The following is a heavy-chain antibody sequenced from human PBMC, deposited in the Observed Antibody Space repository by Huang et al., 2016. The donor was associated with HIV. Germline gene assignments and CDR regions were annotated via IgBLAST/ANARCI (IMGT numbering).Heavy chain of an antibody. CDR2: ISYDGRYK. D-gene: IGHD6-19*01. CDR1: GFTFTNYA. Sequence: QVQLVESGGGLVQPGRSLRLSCAASGFTFTNYAIHWVRQAPGKRLEWVAFISYDGRYKFYADSGKGRFTISRDNSKRTLYLLMNSLRVDDTALYYCARSAVPGDGDWFDPWGQGTLVTVSS. CDR3: ARSAVPGDGDWFDP. V-gene: IGHV3-30*04. J-gene: IGHJ5*02.